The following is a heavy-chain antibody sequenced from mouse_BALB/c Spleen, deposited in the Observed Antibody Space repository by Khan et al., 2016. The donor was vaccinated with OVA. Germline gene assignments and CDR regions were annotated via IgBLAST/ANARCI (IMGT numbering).Heavy chain of an antibody. CDR3: TRGVGYFEY. V-gene: IGHV1-69*02. J-gene: IGHJ2*01. D-gene: IGHD1-3*01. CDR2: IYPSDSYS. CDR1: GYTFTNYW. Sequence: QVQLQQPGAELVRPGASVKLSCKASGYTFTNYWINWVKQRPGQGLEWIGNIYPSDSYSNYNQNFKDKATLTVDKYSRTAYMQLSSPTAADSAVFYCTRGVGYFEYWGQGTTLTVSS.